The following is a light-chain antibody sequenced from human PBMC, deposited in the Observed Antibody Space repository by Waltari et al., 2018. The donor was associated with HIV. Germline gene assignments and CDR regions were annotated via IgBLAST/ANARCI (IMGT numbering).Light chain of an antibody. Sequence: QSVLTQPPSVSGAPGQRVTISCTGSSSNIGAGYDVHWYQRLPGTAPKLPIYGNTNRPSGVPDRFSGSKSGTSASLAITGLQPEDEADYYCQSYDSSLSASGGVFGTGTKVTVL. J-gene: IGLJ1*01. V-gene: IGLV1-40*01. CDR2: GNT. CDR3: QSYDSSLSASGGV. CDR1: SSNIGAGYD.